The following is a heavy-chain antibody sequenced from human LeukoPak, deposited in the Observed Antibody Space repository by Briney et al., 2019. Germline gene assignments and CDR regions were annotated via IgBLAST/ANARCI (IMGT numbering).Heavy chain of an antibody. CDR3: ARDSSSGEKYDY. J-gene: IGHJ4*02. V-gene: IGHV1-18*04. CDR2: ISAYNGNT. Sequence: ASVKVSCKASGYTFTSYGISWVRQAPGQGLERMGWISAYNGNTNYAQKLQGRVTMTTDTSTSTAYMELRSLRSDDTAVYYCARDSSSGEKYDYWGQGTLVTVSS. CDR1: GYTFTSYG. D-gene: IGHD6-13*01.